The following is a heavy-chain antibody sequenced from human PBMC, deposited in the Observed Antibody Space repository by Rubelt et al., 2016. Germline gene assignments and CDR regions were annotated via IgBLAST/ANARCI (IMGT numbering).Heavy chain of an antibody. CDR2: ISSSGSTI. J-gene: IGHJ6*02. CDR3: ARDAGLNYYYYGMDV. D-gene: IGHD3-10*01. Sequence: EVQLVESGGGLVQPGGSLRLSCAASGFTFSSYEMNWVRQAPGKGLEWVSYISSSGSTIYYADSVKGRFTSSRDNAKNSLYLQMNSLRAEDTAVYYCARDAGLNYYYYGMDVWGQGTTVTVSS. V-gene: IGHV3-48*03. CDR1: GFTFSSYE.